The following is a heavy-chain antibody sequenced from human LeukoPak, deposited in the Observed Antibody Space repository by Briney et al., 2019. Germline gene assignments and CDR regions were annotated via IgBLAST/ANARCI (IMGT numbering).Heavy chain of an antibody. CDR2: ISGSGSIT. J-gene: IGHJ6*02. D-gene: IGHD1-26*01. Sequence: PGGSLRLSCAASGFTFSSYSMTWVRQAPGRGLEWGSIISGSGSITFHADSVKGRSTISRDNSKNTLYLQMNSLRAEDTAVYYCAKSGHYPVSSYGLDVWGQGITVTVSS. CDR1: GFTFSSYS. CDR3: AKSGHYPVSSYGLDV. V-gene: IGHV3-23*01.